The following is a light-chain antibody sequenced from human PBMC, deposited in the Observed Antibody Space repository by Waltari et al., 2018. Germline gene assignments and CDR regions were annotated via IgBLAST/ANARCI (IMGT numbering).Light chain of an antibody. CDR1: QTISSY. V-gene: IGKV1-39*01. CDR3: QQSHSTPRT. CDR2: AAS. J-gene: IGKJ2*01. Sequence: DIPMTQSPSSLSASVGDNVTISCRASQTISSYLNWFQQKTGKAPKLLIYAASTLQGGVPPRFSGSGSGTDFTLTITSLQPEDFATFYCQQSHSTPRTFGQGTKLEIK.